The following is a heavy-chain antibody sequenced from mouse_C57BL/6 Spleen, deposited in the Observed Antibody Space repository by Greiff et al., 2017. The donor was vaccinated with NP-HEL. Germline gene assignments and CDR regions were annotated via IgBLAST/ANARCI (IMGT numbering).Heavy chain of an antibody. CDR3: ARQRDYYGSSYSDY. CDR2: ISSGGSYT. CDR1: GFTFSSYG. J-gene: IGHJ2*01. V-gene: IGHV5-6*01. Sequence: EVQRVESGGDLVKPGGSLKLSCAASGFTFSSYGMSWVRQTPDKRLEWVATISSGGSYTYYPDSVKGRFTISRDNAKNTLYLQMSSLKSEDTAMYYCARQRDYYGSSYSDYWGQGTTLTVSS. D-gene: IGHD1-1*01.